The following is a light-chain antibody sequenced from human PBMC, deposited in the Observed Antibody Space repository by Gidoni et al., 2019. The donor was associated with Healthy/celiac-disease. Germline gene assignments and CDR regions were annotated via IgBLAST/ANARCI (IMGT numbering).Light chain of an antibody. J-gene: IGKJ1*01. Sequence: EIVLTQSPATLSLSPGERATLPCRASQSVSSYLAWYQQKPGQAPRLLIYDASSRATGIPARFSGSGSGTDFTLTISSLEPEDFAVYYCQQRSNWPRTFGQGTKVEIK. V-gene: IGKV3-11*01. CDR2: DAS. CDR3: QQRSNWPRT. CDR1: QSVSSY.